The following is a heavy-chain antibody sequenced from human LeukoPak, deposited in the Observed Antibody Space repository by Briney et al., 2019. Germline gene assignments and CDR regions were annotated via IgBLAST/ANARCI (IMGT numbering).Heavy chain of an antibody. Sequence: GGSLRLSCAASGFTFSSYSMNWVRQAPGKGLEWVSSISSSSSYIYYTDSVKGRFTVSRDNAKNSLYLQMNSLRADDTAVYYCARFAAGGSYYYYMDVWGKGTTVTVSS. CDR2: ISSSSSYI. V-gene: IGHV3-21*01. D-gene: IGHD6-25*01. CDR1: GFTFSSYS. J-gene: IGHJ6*03. CDR3: ARFAAGGSYYYYMDV.